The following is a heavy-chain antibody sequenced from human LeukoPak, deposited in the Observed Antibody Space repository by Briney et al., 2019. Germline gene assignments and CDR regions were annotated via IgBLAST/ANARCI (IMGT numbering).Heavy chain of an antibody. J-gene: IGHJ4*02. D-gene: IGHD6-19*01. Sequence: TGGSLRLSCAASVFTFHDYSTHWVRHAPGKGLEWLSGISWNSASIGCADSVKGRFTISRDNAKNSLYLQMNSLRAEDTALYYCAKDIGDIGGWYYFDYWGQGTLVTVSS. CDR3: AKDIGDIGGWYYFDY. CDR1: VFTFHDYS. CDR2: ISWNSASI. V-gene: IGHV3-9*01.